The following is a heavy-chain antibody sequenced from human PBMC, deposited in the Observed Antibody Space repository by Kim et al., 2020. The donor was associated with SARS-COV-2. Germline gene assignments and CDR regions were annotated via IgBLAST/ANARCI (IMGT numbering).Heavy chain of an antibody. D-gene: IGHD3-10*01. CDR1: GGSISSYY. CDR3: ARGGSGPHWFDP. V-gene: IGHV4-59*01. Sequence: SETLSLTCTVSGGSISSYYWSWIRQPPGKELEWIGYIHYSGTTNYNPSLKSRVTISLDTSKNQFSLKLSSVTAADTAVYYCARGGSGPHWFDPWGQGTLVTVSS. CDR2: IHYSGTT. J-gene: IGHJ5*02.